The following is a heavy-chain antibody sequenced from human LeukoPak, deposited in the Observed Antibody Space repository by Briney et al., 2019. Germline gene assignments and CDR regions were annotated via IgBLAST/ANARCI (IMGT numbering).Heavy chain of an antibody. CDR1: GFSFSNYA. J-gene: IGHJ5*01. D-gene: IGHD3-16*02. CDR2: ISGSGGST. CDR3: AKCTTRNSRYPIDS. Sequence: HPGGSLRLSCAASGFSFSNYAMSWVRQAPGKGLEWVSGISGSGGSTYYADSVKGRFTISRDNSKNTLYLQMNSLRAEDTAVYYCAKCTTRNSRYPIDSWGQGTLVTVSS. V-gene: IGHV3-23*01.